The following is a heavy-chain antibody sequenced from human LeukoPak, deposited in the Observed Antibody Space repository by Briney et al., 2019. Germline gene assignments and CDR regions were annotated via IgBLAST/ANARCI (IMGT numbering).Heavy chain of an antibody. V-gene: IGHV3-23*01. D-gene: IGHD3-10*01. CDR1: GFTFSSYA. CDR2: ISGSGGST. J-gene: IGHJ4*02. Sequence: GGSLRLSCAASGFTFSSYAMSWVRQAPGKGLEWVSAISGSGGSTYYADSVKGRFTISRDNSKNTLYLQMNSLRAEDTAVYYWAKMGSRVRGVITYFDYGGQGTLVTVSS. CDR3: AKMGSRVRGVITYFDY.